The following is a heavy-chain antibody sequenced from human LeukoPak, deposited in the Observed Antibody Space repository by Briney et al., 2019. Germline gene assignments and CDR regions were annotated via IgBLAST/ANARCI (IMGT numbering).Heavy chain of an antibody. D-gene: IGHD6-13*01. V-gene: IGHV3-30*03. CDR3: ARPRGAAAGTFGFDP. J-gene: IGHJ5*02. CDR2: ISYDGSNK. Sequence: GGSLRLSCAASGFTFTSYVMHWVRQAPGKGLQWVALISYDGSNKYYADSVKGRFTISRDNSKNTLYLQMNSLRAEDAAVYYCARPRGAAAGTFGFDPWGQGTLVTVSS. CDR1: GFTFTSYV.